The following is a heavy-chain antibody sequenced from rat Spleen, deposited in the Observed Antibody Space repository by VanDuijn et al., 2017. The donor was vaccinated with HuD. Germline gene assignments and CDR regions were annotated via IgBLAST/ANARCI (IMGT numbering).Heavy chain of an antibody. CDR3: ARSEGTHYYLPFAS. J-gene: IGHJ3*01. CDR2: KKSAGNT. Sequence: EVQLQESGPGLVKPSQSLSLTCSVTDHSITNGYRWNWIRKFPGNKLEWMGYKKSAGNTLYNPSLKSRISITRDTSKNQFFLQVNSVTTEDTATYYCARSEGTHYYLPFASWGQGTLVTVSS. V-gene: IGHV3-3*01. CDR1: DHSITNGYR. D-gene: IGHD1-12*02.